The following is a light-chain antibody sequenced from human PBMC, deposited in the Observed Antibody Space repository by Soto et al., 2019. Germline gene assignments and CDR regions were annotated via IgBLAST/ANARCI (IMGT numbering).Light chain of an antibody. V-gene: IGKV3-20*01. Sequence: ELVLTQSPGTLSLSPGERATLSCRASQSVSSNYLAWYQRKPVQAPRLLIYGASSRAIDIPNRFSGSGSGTDFTLTITRLEPEDFEVYYCQQYGSSPPTFGQGTKVE. CDR2: GAS. CDR1: QSVSSNY. J-gene: IGKJ1*01. CDR3: QQYGSSPPT.